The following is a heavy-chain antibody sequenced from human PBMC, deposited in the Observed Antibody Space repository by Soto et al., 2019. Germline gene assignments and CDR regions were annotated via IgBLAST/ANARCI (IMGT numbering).Heavy chain of an antibody. J-gene: IGHJ6*02. CDR3: ARDLPVATIGYYYYGMDV. CDR2: ISSSGSTI. Sequence: GGSLRLSCAASGFTFSDYYMSWIRQAPGKGLEWVSYISSSGSTIYYADSVKGRFTISRDNAKNSLYLQMNSLRAEDTAVYYCARDLPVATIGYYYYGMDVWGQGTTVTVSS. CDR1: GFTFSDYY. V-gene: IGHV3-11*01. D-gene: IGHD5-12*01.